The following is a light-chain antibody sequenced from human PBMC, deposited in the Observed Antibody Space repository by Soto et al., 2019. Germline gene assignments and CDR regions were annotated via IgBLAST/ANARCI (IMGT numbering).Light chain of an antibody. Sequence: QSVLTQPASVSGSPGQSITISCTGTSSDVGGYNYVSWYQQHPGKAPKLMIYDVSNRPSGVSNRFSGSKSGTTASLTISGLQAEDEADYYCSSYTSSLYVFGTGTKLTVL. CDR1: SSDVGGYNY. J-gene: IGLJ1*01. CDR2: DVS. CDR3: SSYTSSLYV. V-gene: IGLV2-14*01.